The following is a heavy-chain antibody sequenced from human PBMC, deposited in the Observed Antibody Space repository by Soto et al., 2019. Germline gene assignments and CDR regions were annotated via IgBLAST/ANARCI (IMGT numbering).Heavy chain of an antibody. Sequence: SETLSLTCAVYGGSFSGYYWSWIRQPPGKGLEWIGEINHSGSTNYNPSLKSRVTISVDTSKNQFSLKLSSVTAADTAVYYCARYGSGSYFYYYYYMDVWGKGTTVT. CDR3: ARYGSGSYFYYYYYMDV. CDR2: INHSGST. J-gene: IGHJ6*03. D-gene: IGHD3-10*01. CDR1: GGSFSGYY. V-gene: IGHV4-34*01.